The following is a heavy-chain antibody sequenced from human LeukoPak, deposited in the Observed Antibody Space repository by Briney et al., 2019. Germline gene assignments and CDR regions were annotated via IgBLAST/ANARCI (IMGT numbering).Heavy chain of an antibody. V-gene: IGHV3-7*01. CDR2: IKQDGSEK. CDR3: ARADYGDYAYSY. J-gene: IGHJ4*02. Sequence: TGGSLRVSCAASGFPFSSYWMSWVRQAPGKWLEWVANIKQDGSEKYYVDSVKGRFTISRDNAKNSLYLQMNSLRAEDTAVYYCARADYGDYAYSYWGQGTLVTVSS. CDR1: GFPFSSYW. D-gene: IGHD4-17*01.